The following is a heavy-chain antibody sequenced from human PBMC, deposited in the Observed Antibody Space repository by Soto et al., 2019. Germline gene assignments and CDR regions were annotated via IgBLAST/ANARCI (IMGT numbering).Heavy chain of an antibody. CDR2: IKSKTDGGTT. J-gene: IGHJ5*02. V-gene: IGHV3-15*01. CDR1: GFTFSNAW. Sequence: GGSLRLSCAASGFTFSNAWMSWVRQAPGKGLEWVGRIKSKTDGGTTDYAAPVKGRFTISRDDSKNTLYLQMNSLKTEDTAVYYCTTEGGYCTNGVCYDPWGQGTLVTVSS. CDR3: TTEGGYCTNGVCYDP. D-gene: IGHD2-8*01.